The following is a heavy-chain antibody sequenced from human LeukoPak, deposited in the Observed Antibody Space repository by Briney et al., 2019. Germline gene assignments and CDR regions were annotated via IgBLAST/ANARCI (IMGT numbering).Heavy chain of an antibody. J-gene: IGHJ4*02. CDR3: AKAYYYDSPFDY. CDR1: GFTVSNNY. CDR2: LYSGGGT. V-gene: IGHV3-53*01. D-gene: IGHD3-22*01. Sequence: GGSLRLSCAASGFTVSNNYINWVRQAPGKGLEWVSVLYSGGGTYYADSVKGRFTISSDNSKNTLYLQMSNLRAEDTAVYYCAKAYYYDSPFDYWGQGTLVTVSS.